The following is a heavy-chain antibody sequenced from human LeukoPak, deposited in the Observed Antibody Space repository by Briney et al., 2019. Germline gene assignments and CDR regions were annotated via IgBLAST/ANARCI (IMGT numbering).Heavy chain of an antibody. CDR3: GRELPCTGNSFDP. D-gene: IGHD3-10*02. V-gene: IGHV4-59*01. J-gene: IGHJ5*02. CDR2: LYYSGDS. CDR1: ALPNTHFY. Sequence: SETLSLNCNISALPNTHFYWGRIRLAPRRGLEWLGYLYYSGDSNSNLFLEGRVTMYADSSANPFSLRLTFVTAADAAIYFCGRELPCTGNSFDPWRQAILVAVSS.